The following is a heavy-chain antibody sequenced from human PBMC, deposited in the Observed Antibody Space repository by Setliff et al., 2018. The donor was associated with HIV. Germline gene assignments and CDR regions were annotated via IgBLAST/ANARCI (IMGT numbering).Heavy chain of an antibody. CDR3: ARQGGYSGYGFYYYYYYMDV. D-gene: IGHD5-12*01. J-gene: IGHJ6*03. CDR1: AYSISSGYY. V-gene: IGHV4-38-2*01. CDR2: IYYSGST. Sequence: PSETLSLTCAVSAYSISSGYYWGWIRQPPGKGLEWIGSIYYSGSTYYNPSLKSRVTISVDTSKNQFSLKLSSVTAADTAVYYCARQGGYSGYGFYYYYYYMDVWGKGTTVTVSS.